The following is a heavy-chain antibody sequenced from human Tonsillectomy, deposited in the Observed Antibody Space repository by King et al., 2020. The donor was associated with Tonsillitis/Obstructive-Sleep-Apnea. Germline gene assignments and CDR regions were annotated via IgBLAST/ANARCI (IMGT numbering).Heavy chain of an antibody. V-gene: IGHV3-15*07. J-gene: IGHJ4*02. Sequence: VQLVESGGGLVKPGGSLRLSCAASGFSFSNAWMNWVRRAPGKGLAWVGRIKTKTDGGTTDYAAPVKARFTISRDDSKNTLYLQMNSLTTEDTAMYYCTTFPGYCSSSNCYTSFDYWGQGTLVTVSS. CDR1: GFSFSNAW. CDR2: IKTKTDGGTT. CDR3: TTFPGYCSSSNCYTSFDY. D-gene: IGHD2-2*02.